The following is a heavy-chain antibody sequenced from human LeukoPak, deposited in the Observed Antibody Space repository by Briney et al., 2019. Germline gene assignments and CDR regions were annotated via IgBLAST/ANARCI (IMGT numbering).Heavy chain of an antibody. V-gene: IGHV1-2*02. CDR1: GYTFTGYY. J-gene: IGHJ5*02. D-gene: IGHD4-17*01. Sequence: GASVKVSCKASGYTFTGYYMHWVRQAPGQGLEWMGWINPNSGGTNYAQKFQGRVTMTRDTSISTAYMELSRLRSDGTAVYYCASAPLTTVTGNWFDPWGQGTLVTVSS. CDR3: ASAPLTTVTGNWFDP. CDR2: INPNSGGT.